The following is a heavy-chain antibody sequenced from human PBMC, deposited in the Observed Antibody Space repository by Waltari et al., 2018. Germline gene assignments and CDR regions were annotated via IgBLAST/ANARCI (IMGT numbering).Heavy chain of an antibody. Sequence: QVQLVQSGAEVKKPGASVKVSCKASGYTFTSYYMHWVRQAPGQGLEWMGIINPSGGSTSYAQKFQGRVTMTRDTSTSTVYMELSSLRSEDTAVYYCARDDLVGAPVRDYYYGMDVWGQGTTVTVSS. V-gene: IGHV1-46*01. J-gene: IGHJ6*02. CDR1: GYTFTSYY. CDR3: ARDDLVGAPVRDYYYGMDV. D-gene: IGHD1-26*01. CDR2: INPSGGST.